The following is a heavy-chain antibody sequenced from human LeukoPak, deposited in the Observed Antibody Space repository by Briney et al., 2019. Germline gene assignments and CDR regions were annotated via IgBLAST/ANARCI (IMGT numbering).Heavy chain of an antibody. D-gene: IGHD3-10*01. CDR1: GGSISSSSYY. CDR3: ASGVYYGSGNYSWAIY. J-gene: IGHJ4*02. V-gene: IGHV4-39*01. CDR2: IYYSGST. Sequence: SETLSLTCTVSGGSISSSSYYWGWIRQPPGKGLEWIGSIYYSGSTYYNPSLKSRVTISVDTSKNQFSLKLSSVTAADTAVYYCASGVYYGSGNYSWAIYWGQGTLVTVSS.